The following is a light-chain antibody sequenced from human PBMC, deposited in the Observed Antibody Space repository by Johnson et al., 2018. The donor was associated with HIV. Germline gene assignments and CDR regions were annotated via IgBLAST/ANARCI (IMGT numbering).Light chain of an antibody. J-gene: IGLJ1*01. CDR2: DNN. CDR3: GTWDSSLSAGV. V-gene: IGLV1-51*01. Sequence: HSVLTQPPSVSAAPGQKVTISCSGSSSNIGNNYVSWYQQLPGTAPKLLIYDNNKRPSGIPDRFSGSKSGTSATLGITGLQTGDEADYYCGTWDSSLSAGVFGTGTSVIVL. CDR1: SSNIGNNY.